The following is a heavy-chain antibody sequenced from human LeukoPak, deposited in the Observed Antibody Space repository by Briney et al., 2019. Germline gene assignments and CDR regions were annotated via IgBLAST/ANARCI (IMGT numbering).Heavy chain of an antibody. CDR1: GYSFTSYW. V-gene: IGHV5-51*01. D-gene: IGHD5-12*01. CDR3: ARAPLLLRGYSGYDMYYFDY. Sequence: GESLKISCKGSGYSFTSYWIGWVRQMPGKGLEWMGIIYPGDSDTRYSPSFQGQVTISADKSISTAYLQWSSLKASDTAMYYCARAPLLLRGYSGYDMYYFDYWGQGTLVTVSS. J-gene: IGHJ4*02. CDR2: IYPGDSDT.